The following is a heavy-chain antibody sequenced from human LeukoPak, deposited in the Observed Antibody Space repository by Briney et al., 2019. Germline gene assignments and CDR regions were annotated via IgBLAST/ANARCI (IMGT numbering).Heavy chain of an antibody. D-gene: IGHD4-17*01. CDR1: GFSFSRYG. CDR3: AKDPNGDYIGAFDF. Sequence: GGSLRLSCSASGFSFSRYGMTWVRQAPGKGLEWVSSIRGDGGGTSYADSVKGRFTITRDNSKNTLNLQMNSLRVEDTAVYYCAKDPNGDYIGAFDFWGQGTMVSVSS. CDR2: IRGDGGGT. J-gene: IGHJ3*01. V-gene: IGHV3-23*01.